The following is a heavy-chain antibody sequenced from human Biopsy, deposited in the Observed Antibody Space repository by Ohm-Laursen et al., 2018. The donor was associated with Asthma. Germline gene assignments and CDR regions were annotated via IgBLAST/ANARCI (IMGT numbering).Heavy chain of an antibody. Sequence: SLRLSCAASGFTFSSFGMHWVRQAPGKGLEWVACISYDGSNKYYVDSVKGRSTISRDNSKNTLYLQMNSLRAEDTAVYYCSREEPTSGWYQGSILRWGQGTLVTVSS. D-gene: IGHD6-19*01. CDR1: GFTFSSFG. CDR3: SREEPTSGWYQGSILR. CDR2: ISYDGSNK. V-gene: IGHV3-30*03. J-gene: IGHJ4*02.